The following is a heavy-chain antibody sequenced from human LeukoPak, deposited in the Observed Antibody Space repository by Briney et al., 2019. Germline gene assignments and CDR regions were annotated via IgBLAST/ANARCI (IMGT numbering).Heavy chain of an antibody. D-gene: IGHD3-22*01. J-gene: IGHJ4*02. CDR3: AREMSSGYYLDY. CDR2: IYYSGST. V-gene: IGHV4-59*11. Sequence: SETLSLTCTVSGGSISSHYWSWIRQPPGKGLEWIGYIYYSGSTNYNPSLKSRVTISVDTSKNQFSLKLSSVTAVDTAVYYCAREMSSGYYLDYWCQGTLVTVSS. CDR1: GGSISSHY.